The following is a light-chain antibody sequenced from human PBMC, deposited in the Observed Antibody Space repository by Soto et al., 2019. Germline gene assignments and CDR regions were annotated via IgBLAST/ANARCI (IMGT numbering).Light chain of an antibody. CDR2: EVN. J-gene: IGLJ1*01. V-gene: IGLV2-8*01. Sequence: QSALTQPPSASGSPGQSVTISCTGTSSDVGYYNYVSWYQQHPGKAPKLMIYEVNKRPSGVPDRFSGSKSGNAASLTVSGLQAEDEADYYCSSHADYNNFYVFGTGTKVTDL. CDR1: SSDVGYYNY. CDR3: SSHADYNNFYV.